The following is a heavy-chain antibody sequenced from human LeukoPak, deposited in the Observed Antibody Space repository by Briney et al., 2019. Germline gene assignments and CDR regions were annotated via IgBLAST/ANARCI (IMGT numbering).Heavy chain of an antibody. Sequence: SETLSLTCTVSGGSISSSSYYWGWIRQPPGKGLEWIGSIYYSGSTYYNPSPKSRVTISVDTSKNQFSLKLSSVTAADTAVYYCARDIQGVTTDYWGQGTLVTVSS. CDR1: GGSISSSSYY. D-gene: IGHD4-17*01. V-gene: IGHV4-39*07. J-gene: IGHJ4*02. CDR2: IYYSGST. CDR3: ARDIQGVTTDY.